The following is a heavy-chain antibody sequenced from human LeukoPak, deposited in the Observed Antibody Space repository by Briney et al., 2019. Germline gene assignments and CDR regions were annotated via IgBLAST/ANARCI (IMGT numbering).Heavy chain of an antibody. Sequence: ASVMVSCKTSGYTFTSYCISWVRQAPGQGLEWMGWISAYNGNTNYAQKVQGRVTMTTDTSTSTAYMELRSLRSDDTAVYYCARGLQENLAWLTAFSAFDIWGQGTMVTVSS. D-gene: IGHD6-19*01. CDR3: ARGLQENLAWLTAFSAFDI. CDR1: GYTFTSYC. CDR2: ISAYNGNT. V-gene: IGHV1-18*01. J-gene: IGHJ3*02.